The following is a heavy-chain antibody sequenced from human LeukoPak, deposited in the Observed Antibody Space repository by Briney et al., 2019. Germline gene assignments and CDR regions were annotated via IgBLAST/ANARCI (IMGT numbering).Heavy chain of an antibody. D-gene: IGHD6-13*01. J-gene: IGHJ4*02. Sequence: PGGSLRLSCAASGFSLSAYGVHWVRQAPGKGLEWVAVIWYDGTSKDYADSVEGRFTFSRDNSKNTLYLQMSSLTVEDTAVYYCARSQSSSLIDYWGQGTLVTVSS. CDR1: GFSLSAYG. CDR2: IWYDGTSK. V-gene: IGHV3-33*01. CDR3: ARSQSSSLIDY.